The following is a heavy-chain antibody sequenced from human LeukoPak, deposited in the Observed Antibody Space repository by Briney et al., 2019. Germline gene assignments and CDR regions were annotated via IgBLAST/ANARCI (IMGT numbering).Heavy chain of an antibody. CDR2: INHSGST. Sequence: SETLSLTCAVYGGSFSGYYWSWIRQPPGKGLEWIGEINHSGSTNYNPSLKSRVTISVDTSKNQFSLKLSSVTAADTAVYYCARPLRGYWGQGTLVTVSS. CDR3: ARPLRGY. V-gene: IGHV4-34*01. CDR1: GGSFSGYY. J-gene: IGHJ4*02.